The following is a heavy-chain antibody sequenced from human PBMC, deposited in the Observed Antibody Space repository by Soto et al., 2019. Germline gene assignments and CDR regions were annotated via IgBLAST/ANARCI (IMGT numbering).Heavy chain of an antibody. D-gene: IGHD6-6*01. Sequence: GGSLKLARAASGFTFGIYAMSWVRQAPGKGLEWVSSISGSGGSIYYAHSVKGRFTISRDKTKNTLDLQMNSLRAEDTAVYHCARVAPEYSSSPRRFDFWGQGTLVTVSS. CDR3: ARVAPEYSSSPRRFDF. V-gene: IGHV3-23*01. CDR2: ISGSGGSI. CDR1: GFTFGIYA. J-gene: IGHJ4*02.